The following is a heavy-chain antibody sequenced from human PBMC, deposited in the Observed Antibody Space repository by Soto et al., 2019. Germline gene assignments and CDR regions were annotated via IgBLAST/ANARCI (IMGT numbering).Heavy chain of an antibody. CDR1: GGSISSYY. Sequence: SETLSLTCTVSGGSISSYYWSWIRQPPGKGLEWIGYIYYSGSTNYNPSLKSRVTISVDTSKNQFSLKLSSVTAADTAVYYCARVTEWLQPDYWGQGTLVTVSS. V-gene: IGHV4-59*01. CDR2: IYYSGST. CDR3: ARVTEWLQPDY. J-gene: IGHJ4*02. D-gene: IGHD5-12*01.